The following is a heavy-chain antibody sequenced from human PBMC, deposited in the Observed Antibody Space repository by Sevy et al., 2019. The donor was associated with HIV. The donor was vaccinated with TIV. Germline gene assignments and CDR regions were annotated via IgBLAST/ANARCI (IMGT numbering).Heavy chain of an antibody. J-gene: IGHJ4*02. Sequence: SETLSLTCTVSGDSVSSGSYFWSWIRQPPGKGLEWIGYISYSGSTKYNPSLKSRVTISVDTSKKQFSLKLTSVTAADTAVYFCARGYRGYSYGWGQGTLVTVS. CDR3: ARGYRGYSYG. CDR2: ISYSGST. D-gene: IGHD5-18*01. V-gene: IGHV4-61*01. CDR1: GDSVSSGSYF.